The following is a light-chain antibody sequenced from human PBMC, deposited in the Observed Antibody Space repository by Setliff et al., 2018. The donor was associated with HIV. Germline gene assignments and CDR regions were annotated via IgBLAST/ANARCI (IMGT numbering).Light chain of an antibody. CDR2: EVS. V-gene: IGLV2-14*01. CDR3: NSYTSSSTVV. Sequence: QSVLTQPPSASGTPGQSVTISCFGSSSNIGINTVSWYQQHPGKAPKLMIYEVSNRPSGVSSRFSGSKSGNTASLTISGLQAEDEADYYCNSYTSSSTVVFGGGTKVTVL. CDR1: SSNIGINT. J-gene: IGLJ2*01.